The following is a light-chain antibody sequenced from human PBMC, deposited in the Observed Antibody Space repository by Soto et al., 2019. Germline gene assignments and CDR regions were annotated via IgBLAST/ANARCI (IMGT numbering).Light chain of an antibody. CDR2: GAS. Sequence: ETLMTQSPATLSVSPGERATLSCRASQSVNNNLAWYQQKLGQAPRVLIYGASTRATGIPARFTGSGSGTECILTITSLQSEDSAVYYCQEYNTWPWTFGQGTKVEFK. CDR3: QEYNTWPWT. V-gene: IGKV3-15*01. J-gene: IGKJ1*01. CDR1: QSVNNN.